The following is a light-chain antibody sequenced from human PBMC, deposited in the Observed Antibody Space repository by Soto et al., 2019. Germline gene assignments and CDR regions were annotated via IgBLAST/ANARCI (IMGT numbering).Light chain of an antibody. CDR2: DAS. J-gene: IGKJ1*01. V-gene: IGKV1-5*01. Sequence: DIQMTQSPSTLSASVGDRVTITCRASQSISSWLAWYQQKPGKAPKLLIYDASSLESGVPSRFRGSGSGTEFTLTISSLQSEDFAVYYCQQFNNWPPTFGQGTKVDIK. CDR1: QSISSW. CDR3: QQFNNWPPT.